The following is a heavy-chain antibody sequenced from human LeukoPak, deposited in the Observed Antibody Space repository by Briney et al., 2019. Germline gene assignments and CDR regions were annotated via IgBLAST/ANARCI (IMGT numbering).Heavy chain of an antibody. J-gene: IGHJ4*02. CDR3: ASGGDGVGYYFDY. D-gene: IGHD2-21*02. CDR2: IYYSGST. CDR1: GGSISSSSYY. V-gene: IGHV4-39*07. Sequence: SETLSLTCTVSGGSISSSSYYWGWIRQPPGKGLEWIGSIYYSGSTYYNPSLKSRVTISVDTSKNQFSLTLSSVTAADTAVYYCASGGDGVGYYFDYWGQGTLVTVSS.